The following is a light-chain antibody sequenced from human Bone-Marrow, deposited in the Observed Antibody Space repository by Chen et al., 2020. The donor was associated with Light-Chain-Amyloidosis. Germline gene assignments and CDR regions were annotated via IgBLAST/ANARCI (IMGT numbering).Light chain of an antibody. CDR3: QVWDRSSDRPV. Sequence: SFGLTQPSSVSVAPGETAKIACGGYNIASRSVHWYQQTPGQAPLLVVYDYSDRPSGIPERLSGSNSGNTATLTISRVEAGDEADYYCQVWDRSSDRPVFGGGTKLTVL. J-gene: IGLJ3*02. CDR2: DYS. V-gene: IGLV3-21*02. CDR1: NIASRS.